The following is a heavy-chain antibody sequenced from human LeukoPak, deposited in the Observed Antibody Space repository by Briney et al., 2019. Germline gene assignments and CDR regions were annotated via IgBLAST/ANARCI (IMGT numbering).Heavy chain of an antibody. CDR3: AKLRGDLNY. J-gene: IGHJ4*02. Sequence: GGSLRLSRAASGFTFSSYGMHWVRQAPGKGLEWVAVIWYDGSNKYYADSVKGRLTISRDNSKNTLYLQMNSLRAEDTAVYYCAKLRGDLNYWGQGTLVTVSS. D-gene: IGHD2-21*02. CDR2: IWYDGSNK. V-gene: IGHV3-33*06. CDR1: GFTFSSYG.